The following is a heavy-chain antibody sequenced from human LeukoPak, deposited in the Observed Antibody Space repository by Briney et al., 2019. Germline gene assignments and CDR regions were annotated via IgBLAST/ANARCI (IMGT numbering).Heavy chain of an antibody. CDR1: GFTVSTNS. J-gene: IGHJ4*02. CDR2: IYSDNT. V-gene: IGHV3-53*01. Sequence: GGSLRLSCTVSGFTVSTNSMSWVRQAPGKGLEWVSFIYSDNTHYSDSVKGRFTISRDNSKNTLYLQMNSLRAEDTAVYYCARRAGAYSHPYDYWGQGTLVAVSS. D-gene: IGHD4/OR15-4a*01. CDR3: ARRAGAYSHPYDY.